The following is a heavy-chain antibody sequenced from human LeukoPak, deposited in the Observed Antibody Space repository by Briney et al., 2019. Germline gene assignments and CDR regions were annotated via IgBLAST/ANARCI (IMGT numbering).Heavy chain of an antibody. D-gene: IGHD6-13*01. CDR2: ITSGSTM. CDR1: GFTFSDYY. Sequence: GGSLRLSCAASGFTFSDYYMSWIRQAPGKGLEWVSYITSGSTMYYADSVRGRFTISRDNAKNSLYLQMNSLRAEDTAVYYCARDSPGIAAAALDYWGQGTLVTVSS. CDR3: ARDSPGIAAAALDY. V-gene: IGHV3-11*01. J-gene: IGHJ4*02.